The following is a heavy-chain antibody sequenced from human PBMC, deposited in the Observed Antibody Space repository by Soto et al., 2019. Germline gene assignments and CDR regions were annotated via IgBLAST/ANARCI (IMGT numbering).Heavy chain of an antibody. J-gene: IGHJ6*02. CDR1: GFTFSSYS. CDR3: ARDLDLGYYYGMDV. Sequence: GSLRLSCAASGFTFSSYSMNWVRQAPGKGLEWVSYISSSSSTIYYAGSVKGRFTISRDNAKNSLYLQMNSLRDEDTAVYYCARDLDLGYYYGMDVWGQGTTVTVSS. CDR2: ISSSSSTI. D-gene: IGHD3-3*01. V-gene: IGHV3-48*02.